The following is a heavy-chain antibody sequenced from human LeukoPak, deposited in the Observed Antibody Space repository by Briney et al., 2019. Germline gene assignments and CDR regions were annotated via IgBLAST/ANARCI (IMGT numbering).Heavy chain of an antibody. CDR1: GFSFSSYG. Sequence: GGSLRLSCAASGFSFSSYGMHWVRQAPGKGLEWVALIWHDGSAEFYVDSVKGRFSISRDDSKNTLYLQMNSLRVEDTALYYCAKDNRGGWSGYFDNWGQGTLVTVSS. D-gene: IGHD6-19*01. CDR2: IWHDGSAE. V-gene: IGHV3-30*02. CDR3: AKDNRGGWSGYFDN. J-gene: IGHJ4*02.